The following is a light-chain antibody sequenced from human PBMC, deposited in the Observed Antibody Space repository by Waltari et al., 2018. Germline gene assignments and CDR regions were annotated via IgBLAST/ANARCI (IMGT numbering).Light chain of an antibody. Sequence: EVLMTQSPATLSVSPGERVTLSCRASQNIHDNLAWYQQKPGQAPRLLIYGASTRATAIPARCRGSGSGTEFTLTISSLQSEDFAIYYCQQYNKWPPLTFGGGTKVEIK. CDR3: QQYNKWPPLT. CDR2: GAS. CDR1: QNIHDN. J-gene: IGKJ4*01. V-gene: IGKV3-15*01.